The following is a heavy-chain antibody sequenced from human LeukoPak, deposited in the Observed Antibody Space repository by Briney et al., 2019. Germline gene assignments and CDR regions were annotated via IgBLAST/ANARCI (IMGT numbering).Heavy chain of an antibody. V-gene: IGHV4-4*02. CDR2: VHHDGRT. J-gene: IGHJ6*03. Sequence: SETLSLTCAVSGGSITSSDWWSWVRQPPGKGLEWIGEVHHDGRTNYNPSLKSRLTVSLDKSKNQFSLKLSSVTAADTAVYYCARETSQKGAHYMDVWGKGTTVTISS. D-gene: IGHD3-16*01. CDR1: GGSITSSDW. CDR3: ARETSQKGAHYMDV.